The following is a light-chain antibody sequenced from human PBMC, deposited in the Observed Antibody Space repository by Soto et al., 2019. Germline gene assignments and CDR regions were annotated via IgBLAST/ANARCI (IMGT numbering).Light chain of an antibody. CDR3: QTWGTGIHVV. Sequence: QLVLTQSPSASASLGASVKLTCTLSSGHSSYAIAWHQQQPEKGPRYLMKLDSDGSHTKGDVIPDRFSGSSSGAERYLTISSLQSEDEADYYCQTWGTGIHVVFGGGTKVTVL. J-gene: IGLJ2*01. CDR1: SGHSSYA. CDR2: LDSDGSH. V-gene: IGLV4-69*01.